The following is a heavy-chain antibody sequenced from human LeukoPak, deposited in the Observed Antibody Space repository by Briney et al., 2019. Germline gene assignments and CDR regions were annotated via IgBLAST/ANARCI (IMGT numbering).Heavy chain of an antibody. Sequence: PGGSLRLSCAASGFTVSDNYMSWVRQAPGKGLEWVSGISGSGGSTYYADSVKGRFTISRDNSKNTLYVQMNSLRAEDTAVYYCAKGRAGIDYWGQGTLVIVSS. V-gene: IGHV3-23*01. CDR3: AKGRAGIDY. D-gene: IGHD6-19*01. CDR1: GFTVSDNY. J-gene: IGHJ4*02. CDR2: ISGSGGST.